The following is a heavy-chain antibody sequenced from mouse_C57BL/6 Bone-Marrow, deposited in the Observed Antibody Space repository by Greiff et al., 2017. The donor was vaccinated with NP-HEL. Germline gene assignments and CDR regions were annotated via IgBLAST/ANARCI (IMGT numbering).Heavy chain of an antibody. Sequence: VNVVESGPGLVAPSQSLSITCTVSGFSLTSYAISWVRQPPGKGLEWLGVIWTGGGTNYNSALKSRLSISKDNSKSQVFLKMNSLQTDDTARYYCARSPFYYDYDVRAMDYWGQGTSVTVSS. CDR1: GFSLTSYA. J-gene: IGHJ4*01. D-gene: IGHD2-4*01. CDR2: IWTGGGT. CDR3: ARSPFYYDYDVRAMDY. V-gene: IGHV2-9-1*01.